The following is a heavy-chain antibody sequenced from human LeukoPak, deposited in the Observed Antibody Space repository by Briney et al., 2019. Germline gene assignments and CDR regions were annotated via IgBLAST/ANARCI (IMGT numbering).Heavy chain of an antibody. CDR3: ARVALIAAKYYFDY. CDR2: INWNGGST. D-gene: IGHD6-13*01. V-gene: IGHV3-20*04. Sequence: GGSLRLSCAASGFTFDDYGMSWVRQAPGKGLEWVSGINWNGGSTGYADSVKGRLTISRDNAKNSLYLQMNSLRAEDTALYYCARVALIAAKYYFDYWGQGTLVTVSS. CDR1: GFTFDDYG. J-gene: IGHJ4*02.